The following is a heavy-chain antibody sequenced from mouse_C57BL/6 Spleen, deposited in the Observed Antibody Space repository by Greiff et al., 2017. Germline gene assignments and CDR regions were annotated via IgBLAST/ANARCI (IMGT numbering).Heavy chain of an antibody. D-gene: IGHD1-1*01. J-gene: IGHJ2*01. CDR1: GYTFTSYW. Sequence: QVQLQQPGAELVKPGASVKMSCKASGYTFTSYWITWVKQRPGQGLAWIGDLYPGSGSTNYNEKFKSKATLTVDTSSSTAYMQLSSLTSEDSAVYYWARMGYYGSSYYFDYWGQGTTLTVSS. CDR2: LYPGSGST. V-gene: IGHV1-55*01. CDR3: ARMGYYGSSYYFDY.